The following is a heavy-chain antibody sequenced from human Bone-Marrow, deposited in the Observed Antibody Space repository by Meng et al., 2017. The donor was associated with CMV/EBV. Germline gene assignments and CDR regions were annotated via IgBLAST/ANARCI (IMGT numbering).Heavy chain of an antibody. Sequence: ASVKVSCKASGGTFSSYAISWVRQAPGQGLEWMGVINPRGDATGHAQKLQGRVTMTRDTSTNTVFMELSGLTSEDTAVYYCARDNSDSEIEYWWFDPWGQGTPVTVSS. CDR3: ARDNSDSEIEYWWFDP. J-gene: IGHJ5*02. CDR1: GGTFSSYA. D-gene: IGHD6-6*01. CDR2: INPRGDAT. V-gene: IGHV1-46*04.